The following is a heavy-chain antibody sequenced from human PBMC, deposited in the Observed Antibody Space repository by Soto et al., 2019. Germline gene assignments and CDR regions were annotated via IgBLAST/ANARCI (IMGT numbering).Heavy chain of an antibody. Sequence: GASVKVSCKVSGYTLTELSMHWVRQAPGKGLEWMGGFDPEDGETIYAQKFQGRVTMTEDTSTDTAYMELSSLRSEDTAVYYCATTSDFWRGYTFDYWGQGTLVTVSS. CDR2: FDPEDGET. V-gene: IGHV1-24*01. CDR3: ATTSDFWRGYTFDY. J-gene: IGHJ4*02. D-gene: IGHD3-3*01. CDR1: GYTLTELS.